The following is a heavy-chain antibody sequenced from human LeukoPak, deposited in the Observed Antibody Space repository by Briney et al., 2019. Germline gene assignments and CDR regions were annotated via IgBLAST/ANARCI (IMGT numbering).Heavy chain of an antibody. V-gene: IGHV4-34*01. CDR2: INHSGST. D-gene: IGHD3-10*01. Sequence: SETLSLTCAVYGGSFSGYYWSWIRQPPGKGLEWIGEINHSGSTNYNPSLKSRVTISVDTSKNQFSLKLSSVTAADTAVYYCARGKQMVRGVIRAKFDPWDQGTLVTVSS. J-gene: IGHJ5*02. CDR1: GGSFSGYY. CDR3: ARGKQMVRGVIRAKFDP.